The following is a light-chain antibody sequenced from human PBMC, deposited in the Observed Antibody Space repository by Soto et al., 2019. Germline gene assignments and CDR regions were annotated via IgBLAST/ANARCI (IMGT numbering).Light chain of an antibody. J-gene: IGLJ1*01. Sequence: QSALTQPASVSGSPGQSITIPCTGTSSDVGAYNYVSWYQQYPGKAPKLIIYEVNIRPSGVSNRFSGSKSGNTASLTISGLQADDEADYYCSSYTRSSTYVFGTGTK. CDR2: EVN. V-gene: IGLV2-14*01. CDR1: SSDVGAYNY. CDR3: SSYTRSSTYV.